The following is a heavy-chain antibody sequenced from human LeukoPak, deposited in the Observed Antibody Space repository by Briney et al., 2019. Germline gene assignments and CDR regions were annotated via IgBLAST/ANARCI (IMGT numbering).Heavy chain of an antibody. D-gene: IGHD4-11*01. Sequence: GGSLRLSCAASGFTFSSYSMSWVRQAPGKGLEWVSAISGSGGSTYYADSVKGRFTISRDNSKNTLYLQMNNLRAEDTAVYYCAKARGMTRDLFDYWGQGTLVTVSS. CDR1: GFTFSSYS. CDR3: AKARGMTRDLFDY. V-gene: IGHV3-23*01. J-gene: IGHJ4*02. CDR2: ISGSGGST.